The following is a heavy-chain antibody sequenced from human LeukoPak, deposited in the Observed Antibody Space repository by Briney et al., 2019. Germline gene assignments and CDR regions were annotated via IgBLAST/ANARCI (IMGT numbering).Heavy chain of an antibody. J-gene: IGHJ4*02. CDR2: IKQDGSEK. CDR3: ARDSSDGFDS. D-gene: IGHD5-24*01. Sequence: GGSLRLSCAAPGFTFSSYWMSWVRQAPGKGLEWVANIKQDGSEKYYVDSVKGRFTISRDNAKNSLYLQMNSLRAEDTAVYYCARDSSDGFDSWGQGTLVTVSS. V-gene: IGHV3-7*01. CDR1: GFTFSSYW.